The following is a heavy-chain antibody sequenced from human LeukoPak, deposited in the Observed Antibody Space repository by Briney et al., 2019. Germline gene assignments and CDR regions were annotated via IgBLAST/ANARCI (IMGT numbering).Heavy chain of an antibody. CDR2: IYYSGST. Sequence: PSETLSLTCTVSGGSISSYYWSWIRQPPGKGLEWIGYIYYSGSTNYNPSLKSRVTISVDTSKNQFSLKLSSVPAADTAVYYCARLYCSSTSCSQYWNWFDPWGQGTLVTVSS. CDR1: GGSISSYY. CDR3: ARLYCSSTSCSQYWNWFDP. D-gene: IGHD2-2*01. V-gene: IGHV4-59*01. J-gene: IGHJ5*02.